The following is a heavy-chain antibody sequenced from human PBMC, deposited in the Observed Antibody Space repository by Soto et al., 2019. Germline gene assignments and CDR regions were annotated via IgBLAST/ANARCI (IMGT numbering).Heavy chain of an antibody. Sequence: SETLSLTCTVSGGSISSYYWSWIRQPPGKGLEWIGYIYYSGSTNYNPSLKSRVTISVDTSKNQFSLKLSSVTAADTAVYYCARAVSWCLDYWGQGTLVTV. J-gene: IGHJ4*02. D-gene: IGHD6-13*01. CDR3: ARAVSWCLDY. CDR1: GGSISSYY. V-gene: IGHV4-59*01. CDR2: IYYSGST.